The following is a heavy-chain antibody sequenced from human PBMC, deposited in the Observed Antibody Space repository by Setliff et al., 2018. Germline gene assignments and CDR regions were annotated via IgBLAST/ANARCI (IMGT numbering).Heavy chain of an antibody. CDR2: IYYSGST. CDR3: ARDRTAYSYGLDV. Sequence: PSETLSLTCTVSGGSISSYYWSWIRQPPGKGLEWIGYIYYSGSTNYNPALKSRGTISVDTSKTQVSLTLTSVTAADTAVYYCARDRTAYSYGLDVWGQGTTVTVSS. V-gene: IGHV4-59*01. CDR1: GGSISSYY. J-gene: IGHJ6*02. D-gene: IGHD5-18*01.